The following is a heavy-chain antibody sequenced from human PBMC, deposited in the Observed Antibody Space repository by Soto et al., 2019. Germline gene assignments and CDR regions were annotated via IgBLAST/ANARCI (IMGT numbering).Heavy chain of an antibody. CDR2: ISSSSSYT. CDR3: ARDRAVGSNAFDI. Sequence: QVQLVESGGGLVKPGGSLRLSCAASGFTFSDYYMSWIRQAPGKGLEWVSYISSSSSYTNYADSVKGRFTISRDNAKSSLYLQMNSLRAEDTAVYYCARDRAVGSNAFDIWGQGTMVTVSS. J-gene: IGHJ3*02. CDR1: GFTFSDYY. D-gene: IGHD1-26*01. V-gene: IGHV3-11*05.